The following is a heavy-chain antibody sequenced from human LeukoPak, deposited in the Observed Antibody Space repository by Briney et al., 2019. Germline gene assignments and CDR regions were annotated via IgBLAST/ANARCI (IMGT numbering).Heavy chain of an antibody. CDR1: GGSISSYY. J-gene: IGHJ4*02. V-gene: IGHV4-4*07. CDR2: IYTSGST. Sequence: PSETLSLTCTVSGGSISSYYWCWIRQPAGKGLKWIGRIYTSGSTNYNPSLKSRVTMSVDTSKNQFSLKLSSVTAADTAVYYCARDRSLRGYFDYWGQGTLVTVSS. D-gene: IGHD3-10*01. CDR3: ARDRSLRGYFDY.